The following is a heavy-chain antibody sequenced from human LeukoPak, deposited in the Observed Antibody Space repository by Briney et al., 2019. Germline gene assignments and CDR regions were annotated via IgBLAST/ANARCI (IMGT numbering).Heavy chain of an antibody. CDR3: AREPDY. Sequence: GGSLRLSCAASGFTFSGYAMHWVRQAPGKGLEWVAVISYDGSNKYYADSVKGRFTISRDNSKNTLYLQMNSLRAEDTAVYYCAREPDYWGQGTLVTVSS. CDR1: GFTFSGYA. CDR2: ISYDGSNK. V-gene: IGHV3-30-3*01. J-gene: IGHJ4*02.